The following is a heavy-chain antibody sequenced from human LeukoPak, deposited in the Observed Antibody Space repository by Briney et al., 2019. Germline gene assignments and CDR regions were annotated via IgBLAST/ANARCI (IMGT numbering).Heavy chain of an antibody. V-gene: IGHV3-30*02. Sequence: GGSLRPSCAASGFNFRSYGMHWVRHTPGKGLEWVAFIQYDGSTKVYADSVKGRVTISRDNSKNTVHLQMNSLKAEDTAVYYCAKVPRMAYYYMDVWGKGTTVTVSS. D-gene: IGHD2-8*01. J-gene: IGHJ6*03. CDR2: IQYDGSTK. CDR1: GFNFRSYG. CDR3: AKVPRMAYYYMDV.